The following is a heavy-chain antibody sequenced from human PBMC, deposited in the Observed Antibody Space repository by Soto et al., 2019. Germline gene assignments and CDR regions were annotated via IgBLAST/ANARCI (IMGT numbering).Heavy chain of an antibody. CDR1: GYTFTSYD. CDR3: ARGGAYSSGCYYFNY. CDR2: MNPNSGNT. V-gene: IGHV1-8*01. Sequence: ASVKVSFKASGYTFTSYDINWVRQATGQGLEWMGWMNPNSGNTGYAQKFQGRVTMTRNTSISTAYMELSSLRSEDTAVSYCARGGAYSSGCYYFNYWGQGTLVNVSS. J-gene: IGHJ4*01. D-gene: IGHD6-19*01.